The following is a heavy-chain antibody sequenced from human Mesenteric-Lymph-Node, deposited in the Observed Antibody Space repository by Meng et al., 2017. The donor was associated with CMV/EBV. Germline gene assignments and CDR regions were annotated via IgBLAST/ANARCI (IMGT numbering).Heavy chain of an antibody. CDR3: ARAQRGYYGSGTYSYYFDY. Sequence: FTDEDINWVRQGTGQGLKWMGWMKPNTGNSGSAQKFQGRVTMTTDNSISTAYMELSSLISEDTAVYYCARAQRGYYGSGTYSYYFDYWGQGSLVTVSS. V-gene: IGHV1-8*01. J-gene: IGHJ4*02. CDR1: FTDED. CDR2: MKPNTGNS. D-gene: IGHD3-10*01.